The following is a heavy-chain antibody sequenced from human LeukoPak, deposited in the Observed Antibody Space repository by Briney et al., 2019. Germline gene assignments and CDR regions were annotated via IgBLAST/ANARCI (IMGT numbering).Heavy chain of an antibody. CDR1: GFTVSSNY. D-gene: IGHD3-10*01. J-gene: IGHJ4*02. CDR2: ISGGGGDT. Sequence: PGGSLRLSCAASGFTVSSNYMSWVRQAPGKGLEWVSAISGGGGDTYYADSVKGRFTISRDNSKNTLYLQMNSLRAEDTAVYYCATDYHGSGKPMFDYWGQGTLVTVSS. V-gene: IGHV3-23*01. CDR3: ATDYHGSGKPMFDY.